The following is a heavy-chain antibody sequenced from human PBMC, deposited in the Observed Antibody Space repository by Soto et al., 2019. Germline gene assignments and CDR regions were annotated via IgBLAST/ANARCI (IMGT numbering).Heavy chain of an antibody. J-gene: IGHJ4*02. Sequence: QVQLVESGGGVVQPGRSLRLSCAASGFTFSSYGMHWVRQAPGKGLEWVAVIGYDGSNKYYADSVKGRFTISRDNSKNTLYLQMNSLRAEDTAVYYCARADSSWYYFDYWGQGTLVTVSS. V-gene: IGHV3-33*01. CDR2: IGYDGSNK. CDR3: ARADSSWYYFDY. D-gene: IGHD6-13*01. CDR1: GFTFSSYG.